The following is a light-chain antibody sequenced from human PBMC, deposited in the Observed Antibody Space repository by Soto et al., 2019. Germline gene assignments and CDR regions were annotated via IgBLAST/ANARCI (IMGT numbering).Light chain of an antibody. J-gene: IGKJ2*01. CDR2: DAS. V-gene: IGKV1-5*01. CDR1: QTISTW. CDR3: QQYTNTNNPWI. Sequence: DIQVTQSPPTLSASVGDRVTITCRASQTISTWMAWYQQKPGKAPKLLVYDASTLQSGVASRFSGSGSGTEFTLIISGLQPDDSATYYCQQYTNTNNPWIFGQGTKVDNK.